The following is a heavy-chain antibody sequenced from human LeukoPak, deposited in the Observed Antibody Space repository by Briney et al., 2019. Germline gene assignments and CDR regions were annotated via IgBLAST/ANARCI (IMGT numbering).Heavy chain of an antibody. V-gene: IGHV3-23*01. CDR3: AREGGNGWYSGWFDP. D-gene: IGHD6-19*01. Sequence: GGTLRLSCAASGFTFSSYGMSWVRQAPGKGLEWVSAISGSGGSTYYADSVKGRFTISRDNSKNTLYLQMNSLRAEDTAVYYCAREGGNGWYSGWFDPWGQGTLVTVSS. CDR1: GFTFSSYG. CDR2: ISGSGGST. J-gene: IGHJ5*02.